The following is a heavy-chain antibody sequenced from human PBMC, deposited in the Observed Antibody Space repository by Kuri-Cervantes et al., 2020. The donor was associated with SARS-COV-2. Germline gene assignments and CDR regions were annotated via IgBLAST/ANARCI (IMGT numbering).Heavy chain of an antibody. CDR2: INHSGST. CDR3: ARGRSFVGN. J-gene: IGHJ4*02. CDR1: GGSFSGYY. D-gene: IGHD3-16*01. Sequence: TLSLTCAVYGGSFSGYYWSWIRQPPGKGLECIGEINHSGSTNHNPSLKSRVTISVDTSKNQFSLKLSSVTAADTAVYYCARGRSFVGNWGQGTLVTVSS. V-gene: IGHV4-34*01.